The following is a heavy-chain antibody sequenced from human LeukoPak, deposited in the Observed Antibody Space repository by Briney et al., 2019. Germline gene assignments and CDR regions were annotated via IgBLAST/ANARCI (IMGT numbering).Heavy chain of an antibody. CDR2: INPSGGST. CDR3: ARDQNYYYGSGYFDY. Sequence: ASVKVSCKASGYTFTGYYMHWVRQAPGQGLEWMGIINPSGGSTSYAQKFQGRVTMTRDMSTSTVYMELSSLRSEDTAVYYCARDQNYYYGSGYFDYWGQGTLVTVSS. CDR1: GYTFTGYY. D-gene: IGHD3-10*01. V-gene: IGHV1-46*01. J-gene: IGHJ4*02.